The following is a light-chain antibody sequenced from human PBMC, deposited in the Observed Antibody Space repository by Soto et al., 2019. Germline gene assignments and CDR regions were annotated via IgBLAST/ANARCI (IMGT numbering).Light chain of an antibody. J-gene: IGKJ2*01. CDR2: DAA. V-gene: IGKV1-5*01. CDR3: QQYNIGYT. Sequence: IQMTQSPSTLSASVGDRVTITCRASQSINKWVAWFQQKSGRAPKLLIYDAATLQSGVPSRFSGTGSGTDFSLTISSLQPEVFATYYCQQYNIGYTFGQGTRLDIK. CDR1: QSINKW.